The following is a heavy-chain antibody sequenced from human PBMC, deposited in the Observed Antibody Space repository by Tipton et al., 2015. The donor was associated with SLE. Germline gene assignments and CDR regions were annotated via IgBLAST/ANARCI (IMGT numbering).Heavy chain of an antibody. CDR1: GDSINSGSYS. Sequence: TLSLTCIVSGDSINSGSYSWAWIRQPPGKGLEWVGSVYYIGTTNYSPSLKSRITISVDTSKSQFSLKLSSMTAADTAVYYCARGVTLDVWGQGTTVIVSS. CDR2: VYYIGTT. V-gene: IGHV4-39*07. CDR3: ARGVTLDV. J-gene: IGHJ6*02.